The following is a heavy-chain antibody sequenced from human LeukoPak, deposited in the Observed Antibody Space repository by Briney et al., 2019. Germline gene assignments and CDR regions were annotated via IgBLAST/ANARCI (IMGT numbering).Heavy chain of an antibody. D-gene: IGHD2-21*01. CDR2: IYTSGST. V-gene: IGHV4-4*07. Sequence: RPSETLSLTCTVSGGSISSYYWSWIRQPAGKGLEWIGRIYTSGSTNYNPSLKSRVTMSVDTSKNQFSLKLSSVTAADTAVYYCARGVKVINYYYYGMDVWGQGTTVTVSS. CDR1: GGSISSYY. CDR3: ARGVKVINYYYYGMDV. J-gene: IGHJ6*02.